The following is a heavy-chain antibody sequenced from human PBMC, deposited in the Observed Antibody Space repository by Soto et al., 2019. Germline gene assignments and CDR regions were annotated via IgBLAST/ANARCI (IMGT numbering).Heavy chain of an antibody. D-gene: IGHD6-13*01. CDR2: MNPNGGNT. V-gene: IGHV1-8*01. CDR1: GYPFTNYD. J-gene: IGHJ4*02. CDR3: ARGPGVRHGAAGY. Sequence: VKVSCKASGYPFTNYDINWVRQATGQGLEWKGWMNPNGGNTCYGQKFQGRVTMPRNTSISIAYMELSSLRSEDTAVYYCARGPGVRHGAAGYWGQGTLVTGSS.